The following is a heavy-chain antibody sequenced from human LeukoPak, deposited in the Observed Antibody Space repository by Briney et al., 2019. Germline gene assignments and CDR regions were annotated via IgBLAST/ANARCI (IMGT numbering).Heavy chain of an antibody. V-gene: IGHV4-59*08. CDR1: GGSISSYY. J-gene: IGHJ4*02. CDR3: ARTGLGPTLFDY. D-gene: IGHD1-26*01. Sequence: SETLSLTCTVSGGSISSYYWSWIRQPPGKGLEWIGYIYYSGSTNYNPSLKSRVTISVDTSKNQFSLRLSSVTAADTAVYYCARTGLGPTLFDYWGQGTLVTVSS. CDR2: IYYSGST.